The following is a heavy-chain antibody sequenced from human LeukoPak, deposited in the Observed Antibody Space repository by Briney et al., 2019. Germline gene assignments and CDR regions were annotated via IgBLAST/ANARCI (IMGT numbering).Heavy chain of an antibody. CDR1: GYPFTTYY. Sequence: ASVKVSCKASGYPFTTYYIHWVRQAPGQGLEWMGIINPSGGSTNYAQKFQGRVTMTEDTSTDTAYMELSSLRSEDTAVYYCATSYGDWAPLWYWGQGTLVTVSS. J-gene: IGHJ4*02. V-gene: IGHV1-46*01. D-gene: IGHD4-17*01. CDR3: ATSYGDWAPLWY. CDR2: INPSGGST.